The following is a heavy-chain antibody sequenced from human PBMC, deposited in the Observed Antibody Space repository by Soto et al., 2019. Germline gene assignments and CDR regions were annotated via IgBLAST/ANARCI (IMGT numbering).Heavy chain of an antibody. Sequence: SVKVCCKASGGPFNSYSISWVRQGPGQGLEWMGGIIPIFGTANYAQKFQGRVTITADESTSTAYMELSSLRSEDTAVYYCARQIFPDGEWLPNWFDPWGQGTLVTVSS. CDR2: IIPIFGTA. V-gene: IGHV1-69*01. CDR3: ARQIFPDGEWLPNWFDP. J-gene: IGHJ5*02. CDR1: GGPFNSYS. D-gene: IGHD3-3*01.